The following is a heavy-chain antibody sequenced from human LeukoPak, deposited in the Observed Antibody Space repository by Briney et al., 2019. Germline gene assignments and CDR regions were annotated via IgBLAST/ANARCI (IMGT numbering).Heavy chain of an antibody. J-gene: IGHJ4*02. Sequence: PGRSLRLSCAASGFTFSSYGMHWVRQAPGKGLEWVAVISHDGSNKYYADSVKGRFTISRDNSKNTLYLQMNSLRAEDTAVYYCARGSYFDYWGQGTLVTVSS. CDR1: GFTFSSYG. CDR3: ARGSYFDY. CDR2: ISHDGSNK. V-gene: IGHV3-30*03.